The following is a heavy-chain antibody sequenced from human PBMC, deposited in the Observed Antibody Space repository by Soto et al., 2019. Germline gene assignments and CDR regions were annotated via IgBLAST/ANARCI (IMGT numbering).Heavy chain of an antibody. CDR2: IYYSGST. J-gene: IGHJ6*02. CDR1: GGSVSSGIYY. V-gene: IGHV4-61*01. CDR3: ARDLLITSEDYYYGMDV. Sequence: SETLSLTCTVSGGSVSSGIYYWSWIRQPPGKGLEWIGYIYYSGSTNYNPSLKSRVTISVDTSKNQFSLKLSSVTAADAAVYYCARDLLITSEDYYYGMDVWGQGTTVTVSS. D-gene: IGHD3-16*01.